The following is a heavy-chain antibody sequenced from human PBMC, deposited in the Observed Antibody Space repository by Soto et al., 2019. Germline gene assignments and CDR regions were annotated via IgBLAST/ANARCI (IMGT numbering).Heavy chain of an antibody. CDR3: AVVITTSLDYFDY. CDR1: GGTFSSYA. J-gene: IGHJ4*02. V-gene: IGHV1-69*12. Sequence: QVQLVQSGAEVKKPGSSVKVSCKASGGTFSSYAISWVRQAPGQGLEWMGGIIPIFGTANYAQKFQGRVTISGDEIQGPAFMGLSRLRSEDTAVYYCAVVITTSLDYFDYWGQGTLVTVSS. D-gene: IGHD3-22*01. CDR2: IIPIFGTA.